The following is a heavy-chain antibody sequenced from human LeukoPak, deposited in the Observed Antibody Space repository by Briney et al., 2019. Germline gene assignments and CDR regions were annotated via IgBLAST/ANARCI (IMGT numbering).Heavy chain of an antibody. CDR3: ARRSGAGYWYFDL. CDR1: GDSISSGYY. Sequence: PSETLSLTCTVSGDSISSGYYWGWIRQPPGKGLKWIGSIYHSGSTYYNPSLKSRVTISVDTSKNQFSLKLNSVTAADTAVYYCARRSGAGYWYFDLWGRGTLVTVSS. V-gene: IGHV4-38-2*02. D-gene: IGHD3-3*01. CDR2: IYHSGST. J-gene: IGHJ2*01.